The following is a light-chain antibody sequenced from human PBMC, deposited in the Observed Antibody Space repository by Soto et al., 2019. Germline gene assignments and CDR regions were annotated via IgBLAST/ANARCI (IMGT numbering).Light chain of an antibody. V-gene: IGKV1-5*03. CDR2: NAS. Sequence: DIQMTQSPSTLSASVGDSVTITCRASQTISIWLAWYQQKPGKAPKLLIYNASDLGSGVPSTFSGSASGTEFTLTISSLQPDDFATYYCLQYNSYPWTFGQGTKVEI. CDR3: LQYNSYPWT. J-gene: IGKJ1*01. CDR1: QTISIW.